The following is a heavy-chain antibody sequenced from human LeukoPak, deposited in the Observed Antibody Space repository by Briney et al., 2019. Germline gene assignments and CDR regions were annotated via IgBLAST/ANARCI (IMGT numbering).Heavy chain of an antibody. V-gene: IGHV3-23*01. D-gene: IGHD3-10*01. Sequence: PGGSLRLSCAASGFTVSSYAMSWVREAPGKGLEWVSVISNSGGSTFYADSVKGRFTISRDNSKNTLYLQMNSLRAEDTAVYYCAKRASGSGTSLYYFDYWGQGTLVTVFS. CDR2: ISNSGGST. CDR1: GFTVSSYA. J-gene: IGHJ4*02. CDR3: AKRASGSGTSLYYFDY.